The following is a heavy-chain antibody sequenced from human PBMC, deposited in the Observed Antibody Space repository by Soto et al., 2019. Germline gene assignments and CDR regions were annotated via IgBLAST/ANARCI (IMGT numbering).Heavy chain of an antibody. CDR2: ITDGGGLT. CDR1: GFTFSTSA. Sequence: EVQLLESGGGLVQPGGSLRLSCATSGFTFSTSAMTWVRQAPGKGLEWVSSITDGGGLTYYADSVKGRCTISRDNSKKTLSLQMSSLKTDDTAVYYCAVGGDVVGTIGHFYWGQGTLVPVSS. CDR3: AVGGDVVGTIGHFY. D-gene: IGHD2-21*01. V-gene: IGHV3-23*01. J-gene: IGHJ4*02.